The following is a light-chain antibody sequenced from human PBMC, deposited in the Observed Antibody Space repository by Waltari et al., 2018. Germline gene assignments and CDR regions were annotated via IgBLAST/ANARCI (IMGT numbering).Light chain of an antibody. CDR1: PSVSTY. CDR2: DAS. J-gene: IGKJ4*01. CDR3: HQRSTWPLLT. Sequence: IVLTQSPATLSLSPGESATLSCRASPSVSTYLAWYPNKRGQAPRLLIYDASNRATGIPARFSGSGSGTDFTLTISSLEPEDFAIYYCHQRSTWPLLTFGGGTKVEIK. V-gene: IGKV3-11*01.